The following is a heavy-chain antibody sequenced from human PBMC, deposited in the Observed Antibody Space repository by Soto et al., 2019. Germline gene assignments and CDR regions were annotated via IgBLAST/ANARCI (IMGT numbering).Heavy chain of an antibody. D-gene: IGHD2-2*01. J-gene: IGHJ4*02. V-gene: IGHV5-10-1*01. CDR3: ARLEYCSTTSCYLVDS. Sequence: LGESLKISCKGSGYSFTSYWISWVRQMPGKGLEWMGRIDPSDSYTNYSPSFQGHVTNSAGRSISTAHLQWSSLKASDTAMYYCARLEYCSTTSCYLVDSWGQGSLVTGSS. CDR2: IDPSDSYT. CDR1: GYSFTSYW.